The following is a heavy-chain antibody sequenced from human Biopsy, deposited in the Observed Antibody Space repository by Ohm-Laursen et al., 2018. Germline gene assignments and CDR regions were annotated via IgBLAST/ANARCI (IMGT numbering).Heavy chain of an antibody. D-gene: IGHD6-6*01. J-gene: IGHJ4*02. CDR2: ISRTSDFI. V-gene: IGHV3-21*01. Sequence: SLRLSCTAFGFTFSTYTMTWVRQAPGKGLEWVSSISRTSDFIYYADSVMGRFTISRDNAKNSVDLQMNSLRAEDTAVYFCARERGWKSISTIDYWGQGTLVTASS. CDR1: GFTFSTYT. CDR3: ARERGWKSISTIDY.